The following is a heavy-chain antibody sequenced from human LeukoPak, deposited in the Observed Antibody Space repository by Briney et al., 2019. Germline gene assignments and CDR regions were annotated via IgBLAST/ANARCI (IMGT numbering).Heavy chain of an antibody. CDR2: ISSSSTYI. CDR3: ARDRYGDYSHDY. CDR1: GFTFSSYS. J-gene: IGHJ4*02. D-gene: IGHD4-17*01. V-gene: IGHV3-21*01. Sequence: PGGFLRLSCAASGFTFSSYSMNWVRQAPGKGLEWVSSISSSSTYIYYADSVKGRFTISRDIAKNSLYLQMNSLRAEDTAVYYCARDRYGDYSHDYWGQGTLVTVSS.